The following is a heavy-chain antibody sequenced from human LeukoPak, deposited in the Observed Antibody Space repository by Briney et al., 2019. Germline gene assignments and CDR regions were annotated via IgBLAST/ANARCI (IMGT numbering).Heavy chain of an antibody. V-gene: IGHV3-23*01. Sequence: EPGGSLRLSCAASGFTFSSYAMSWVRQAPGKGLEWVSAISGSGGSTYYADSVKGRFIISRDNSKNTLYLQMNSLRAEDTAVYYCAKEGYSGPDSSGSFYFWGQGTLVTVSS. J-gene: IGHJ4*02. CDR1: GFTFSSYA. CDR3: AKEGYSGPDSSGSFYF. D-gene: IGHD3-22*01. CDR2: ISGSGGST.